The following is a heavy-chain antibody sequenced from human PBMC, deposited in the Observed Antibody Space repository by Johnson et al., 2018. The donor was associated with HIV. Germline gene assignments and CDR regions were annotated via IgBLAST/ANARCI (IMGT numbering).Heavy chain of an antibody. CDR1: GFTVSSNY. J-gene: IGHJ3*02. Sequence: VQLVESGGVVVQPGGSLRLSCAASGFTVSSNYMSWVRQAPGKGLEWVSVIYSGGTTYYADSVKGRSTISRDNSKNTLYLQMNSLRAEDTAVYYCARWSRDGYNYLNDAFDIWGQGTMVTVSS. CDR2: IYSGGTT. CDR3: ARWSRDGYNYLNDAFDI. V-gene: IGHV3-53*01. D-gene: IGHD5-24*01.